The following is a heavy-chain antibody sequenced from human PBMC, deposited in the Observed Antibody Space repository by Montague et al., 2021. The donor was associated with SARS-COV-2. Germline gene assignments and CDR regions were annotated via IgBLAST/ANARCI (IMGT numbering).Heavy chain of an antibody. CDR2: VYYNGDT. Sequence: ETLSLTCTVSGGSTASHYWNWIRQSPGKRPEWIGYVYYNGDTKYNPSLQSRVTISIDTSENQFSLRLNSVTAADTAVYFFTIGWAFDPWGQGRLGTVSS. V-gene: IGHV4-59*08. D-gene: IGHD6-19*01. J-gene: IGHJ3*01. CDR3: TIGWAFDP. CDR1: GGSTASHY.